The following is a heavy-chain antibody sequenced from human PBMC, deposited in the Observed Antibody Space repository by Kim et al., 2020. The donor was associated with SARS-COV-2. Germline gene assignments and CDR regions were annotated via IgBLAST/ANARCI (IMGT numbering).Heavy chain of an antibody. D-gene: IGHD4-17*01. CDR3: AKEGGVNTAYFSAMDV. Sequence: VKRRLTISRDNSGNALYLEMTSLRAEDTAVYYCAKEGGVNTAYFSAMDVWGQGTTVTVSS. J-gene: IGHJ6*02. V-gene: IGHV3-23*03.